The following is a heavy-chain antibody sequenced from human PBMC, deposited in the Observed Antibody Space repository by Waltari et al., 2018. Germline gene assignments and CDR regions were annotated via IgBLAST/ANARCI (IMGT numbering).Heavy chain of an antibody. V-gene: IGHV3-33*01. J-gene: IGHJ4*02. Sequence: QVQLVESGGGVVQPGRTLRLSCAASGFTFNNYIFHWVRQAPGKGLEWVSNVWYDGRQRWYADSVKGRFTISRDNSKNMVFLEMGSLRAGDTAVYYCSREDSRTSFDYWGQGTLVTVSS. CDR2: VWYDGRQR. CDR1: GFTFNNYI. CDR3: SREDSRTSFDY.